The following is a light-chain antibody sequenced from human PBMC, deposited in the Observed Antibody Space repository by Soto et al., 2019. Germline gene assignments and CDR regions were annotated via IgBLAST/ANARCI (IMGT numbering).Light chain of an antibody. CDR1: QSVTNNY. Sequence: EIVLTQSPGTLSPSPGERATLSCRASQSVTNNYLAWYQQKAGQAPRLLIYLASNRAAGTPDRFSGSGSGADFTLTINRLEPEDFAVYFCQQYGSSPWTFGQGTKVDIK. J-gene: IGKJ1*01. V-gene: IGKV3-20*01. CDR2: LAS. CDR3: QQYGSSPWT.